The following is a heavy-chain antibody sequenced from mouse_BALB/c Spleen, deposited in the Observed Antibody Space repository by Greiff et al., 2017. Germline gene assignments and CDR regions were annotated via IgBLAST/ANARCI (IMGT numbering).Heavy chain of an antibody. J-gene: IGHJ2*01. V-gene: IGHV5-17*02. Sequence: EVHLVESGGGLVQPGGSRKLSCAASGFTFSSFGMHWVRQAPEKGLEWVAYISSGSSTIYYADTVKGRFTISRDNPKNTLFLQMTSLRSEDTAMYYCARGYGNYLDYWGQGTTLTVSS. CDR1: GFTFSSFG. CDR2: ISSGSSTI. CDR3: ARGYGNYLDY. D-gene: IGHD2-10*02.